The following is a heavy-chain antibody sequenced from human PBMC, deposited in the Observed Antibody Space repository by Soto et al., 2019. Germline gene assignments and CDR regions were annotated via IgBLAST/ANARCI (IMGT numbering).Heavy chain of an antibody. Sequence: SETLSLTCAVSGGSISSGGYSWSWIRQPPGKGLEWIGYIYHSGSTYYNPSLKSRVTISVDRSKKQFSLKLSSVTAADTAVYYCARGQAASYGMDVWGQGTKVTVYS. D-gene: IGHD6-25*01. CDR2: IYHSGST. V-gene: IGHV4-30-2*01. CDR1: GGSISSGGYS. J-gene: IGHJ6*02. CDR3: ARGQAASYGMDV.